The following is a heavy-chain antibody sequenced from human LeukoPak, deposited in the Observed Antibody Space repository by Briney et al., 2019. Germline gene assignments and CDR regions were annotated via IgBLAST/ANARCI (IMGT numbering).Heavy chain of an antibody. Sequence: ASVKVSCKASGYTFTSYGISWVRQAPGEGLECMGWISAYNGNTNYAQKLQGRVTMTTDTSTSTAYMELRSLRSDDTAVYYCARATTYYYDSSGYCFDYWGQGTLVTVSS. CDR3: ARATTYYYDSSGYCFDY. J-gene: IGHJ4*02. V-gene: IGHV1-18*01. CDR2: ISAYNGNT. D-gene: IGHD3-22*01. CDR1: GYTFTSYG.